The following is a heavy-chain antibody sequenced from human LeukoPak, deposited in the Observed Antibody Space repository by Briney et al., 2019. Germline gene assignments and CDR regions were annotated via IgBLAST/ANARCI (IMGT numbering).Heavy chain of an antibody. D-gene: IGHD3-10*01. Sequence: GESLKIPCKGSGYSFTSYCTGWVCQRPGKGLEWVWIVYPGDSDTTYSPPFQGQGTISSDNSISTAYLQWSSLKASDTAMYYCARIAQSHRFGEWTKVRVEHNYYYYYMDGWGKGTTVTVSS. CDR1: GYSFTSYC. J-gene: IGHJ6*03. CDR3: ARIAQSHRFGEWTKVRVEHNYYYYYMDG. V-gene: IGHV5-51*01. CDR2: VYPGDSDT.